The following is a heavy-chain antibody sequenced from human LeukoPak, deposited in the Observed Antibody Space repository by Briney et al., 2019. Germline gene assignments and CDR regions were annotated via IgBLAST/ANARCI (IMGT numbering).Heavy chain of an antibody. J-gene: IGHJ4*02. D-gene: IGHD5-12*01. V-gene: IGHV5-51*01. Sequence: GESLKISCMGSGYSFTNYWIGWVLQVPGSGLAWMGVIYPSDSDTRYSPSFQGQVTISADKSIDTAYLQWSSLKASDTAMYYCARQRDSGFDFDSWGQGTLVTVSS. CDR1: GYSFTNYW. CDR3: ARQRDSGFDFDS. CDR2: IYPSDSDT.